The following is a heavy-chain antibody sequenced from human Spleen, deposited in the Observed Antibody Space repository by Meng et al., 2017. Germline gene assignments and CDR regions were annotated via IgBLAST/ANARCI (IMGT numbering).Heavy chain of an antibody. CDR2: INHSGST. CDR3: ARGPTTMAHDFDY. D-gene: IGHD4-11*01. V-gene: IGHV4-34*01. J-gene: IGHJ4*02. CDR1: GGSFSGYS. Sequence: HVQLQQWGAGLLKSSETLSLTCAVYGGSFSGYSWSWIRQPPGKGLEWIGEINHSGSTNYNPSLESRATISVDTSQNNLSLKLSSVTAADSAVYYCARGPTTMAHDFDYWGQGTLVTVSS.